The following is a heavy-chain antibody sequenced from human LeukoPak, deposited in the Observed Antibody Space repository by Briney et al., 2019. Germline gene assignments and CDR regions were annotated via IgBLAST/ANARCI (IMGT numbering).Heavy chain of an antibody. CDR1: GFTFSSYA. J-gene: IGHJ4*02. CDR2: ISSSSYI. V-gene: IGHV3-21*01. D-gene: IGHD1-26*01. Sequence: GGSLRLSCAASGFTFSSYAMSWVRQAPGKGLEWVSSISSSSYIYYADSVKGRFTISRDNAKNSLYLQMNSLRAEDTAVYYCARWVRGSHLGVYFDYWGQGTLVTVSS. CDR3: ARWVRGSHLGVYFDY.